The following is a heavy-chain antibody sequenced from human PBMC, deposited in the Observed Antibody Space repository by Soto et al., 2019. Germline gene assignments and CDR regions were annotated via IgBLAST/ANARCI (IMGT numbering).Heavy chain of an antibody. D-gene: IGHD2-2*01. CDR1: GGSISSYY. J-gene: IGHJ5*02. CDR3: ARQGRIVVVPAASRKGWFDP. CDR2: IFYFGST. Sequence: SETLSLTCTVSGGSISSYYLSWIRQTPGKGLEWIGYIFYFGSTNYNPSLKSRVTLSIDTSKNQLSLKLSSVTAADTAVYYCARQGRIVVVPAASRKGWFDPWGQGTLVTVSS. V-gene: IGHV4-59*08.